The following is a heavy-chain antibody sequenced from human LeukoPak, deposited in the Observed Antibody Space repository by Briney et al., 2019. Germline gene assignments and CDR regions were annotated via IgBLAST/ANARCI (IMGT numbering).Heavy chain of an antibody. J-gene: IGHJ6*03. CDR1: GGSISSYY. D-gene: IGHD3-3*01. Sequence: PSGTLSLTCTVSGGSISSYYWSWIRQPPGKGLEWIGYIYTSGSTNYNPSLKSRVTISVDTSKNQFSLKLSSVTAADTAVYYCARYGGYDFWSGYPPRYYYYYMDVWGKGTTVTVSS. V-gene: IGHV4-4*09. CDR2: IYTSGST. CDR3: ARYGGYDFWSGYPPRYYYYYMDV.